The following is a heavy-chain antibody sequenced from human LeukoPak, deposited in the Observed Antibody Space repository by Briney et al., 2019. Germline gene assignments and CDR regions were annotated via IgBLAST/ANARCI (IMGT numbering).Heavy chain of an antibody. D-gene: IGHD3-22*01. CDR2: ISGSGGYT. CDR3: AKRYDSSGYYLPVDY. V-gene: IGHV3-23*01. Sequence: PGGSLRLSCAASGFTVSSNYMSWVRQAPGKGLEWVSVISGSGGYTYYADSVKGRFTISRDNSKNTLYLQMNNLRAEDTAVYYCAKRYDSSGYYLPVDYWGQGTLVTVSS. J-gene: IGHJ4*02. CDR1: GFTVSSNY.